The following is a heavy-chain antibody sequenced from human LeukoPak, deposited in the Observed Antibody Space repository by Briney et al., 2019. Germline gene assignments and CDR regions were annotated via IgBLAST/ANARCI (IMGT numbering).Heavy chain of an antibody. CDR1: GFSFSDYA. J-gene: IGHJ6*02. V-gene: IGHV3-23*01. Sequence: GGSLRLSCLVSGFSFSDYAMSWVRRAPGKGLEWVSAITGSGQTKYNTDSVKGRFTMSRDNSKNTLYLQMNSLRAEDTAVYYCARAHSSGWLDYYYYYGMDVWGQGTTVTVSS. D-gene: IGHD6-19*01. CDR2: ITGSGQTK. CDR3: ARAHSSGWLDYYYYYGMDV.